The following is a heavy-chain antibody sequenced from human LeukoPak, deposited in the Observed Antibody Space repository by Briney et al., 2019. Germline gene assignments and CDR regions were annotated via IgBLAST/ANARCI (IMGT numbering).Heavy chain of an antibody. CDR2: INSAGST. J-gene: IGHJ4*02. CDR3: TKDQNTVATAPFDY. V-gene: IGHV3-23*01. CDR1: GFTFSSYA. D-gene: IGHD4-17*01. Sequence: GGSLRLSCAASGFTFSSYAMSWVRQAPGKGLEWVSAINSAGSTYYGDSVRGRFTISRDNSKNVLHLQMNSLRAEDTALYYCTKDQNTVATAPFDYWGLGTLVTVSS.